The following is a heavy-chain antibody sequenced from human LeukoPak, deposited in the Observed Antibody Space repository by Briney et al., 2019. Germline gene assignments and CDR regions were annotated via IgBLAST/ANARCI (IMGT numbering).Heavy chain of an antibody. CDR1: GFTFSSYW. J-gene: IGHJ5*02. D-gene: IGHD2-2*01. CDR3: ASAVVPAAMGLNWFDP. Sequence: PGGSLRFSVAASGFTFSSYWMSGARKAPGKGLNGVANKKQDGSEKYYVDSVKGRFTISRDNAKNSLYLQMNSLRAEDTAVYYCASAVVPAAMGLNWFDPWGQGTLVTVSS. V-gene: IGHV3-7*03. CDR2: KKQDGSEK.